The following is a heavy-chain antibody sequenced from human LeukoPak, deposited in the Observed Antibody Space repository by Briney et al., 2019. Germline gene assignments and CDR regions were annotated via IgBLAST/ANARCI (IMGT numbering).Heavy chain of an antibody. V-gene: IGHV4-59*01. CDR3: AITTVTLPLRAFDI. CDR2: IYYSGST. CDR1: GGSISSYY. D-gene: IGHD4-17*01. Sequence: PSETLSLNCTVSGGSISSYYWSWIRQPPGKGLEWIGYIYYSGSTNYNPSLKSRVTISVDTSKNQFSLKLSSVTAADTAVYYCAITTVTLPLRAFDIWGQGTMVTVSS. J-gene: IGHJ3*02.